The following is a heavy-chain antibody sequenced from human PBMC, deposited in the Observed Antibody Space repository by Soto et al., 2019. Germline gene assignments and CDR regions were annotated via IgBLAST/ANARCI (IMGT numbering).Heavy chain of an antibody. D-gene: IGHD3-16*01. V-gene: IGHV3-48*01. CDR1: GFTFSSYS. CDR2: ISSSSSTI. CDR3: ARDNLAFQGAFDL. J-gene: IGHJ4*02. Sequence: VGSLRLSCAASGFTFSSYSMNWVRQAPGKGLEWVSYISSSSSTIYYADSVKGRFTISRDNAKNSLFLQMDNLRPEDTAVYYCARDNLAFQGAFDLWGQGTLVTVSS.